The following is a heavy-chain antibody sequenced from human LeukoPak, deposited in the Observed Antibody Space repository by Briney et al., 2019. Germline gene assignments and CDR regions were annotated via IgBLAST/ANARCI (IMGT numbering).Heavy chain of an antibody. D-gene: IGHD3-3*01. CDR2: FDPEDGET. CDR3: ANLFDFLSGPPG. J-gene: IGHJ4*02. Sequence: ASVKVSCKASGYTFTSYYMHWVRQAPGKGLEWMGGFDPEDGETIYAQKFQGRVTMTEDTSTDTAYMELSSLRSEDTAVYYCANLFDFLSGPPGWGQGTLVTVSS. CDR1: GYTFTSYY. V-gene: IGHV1-24*01.